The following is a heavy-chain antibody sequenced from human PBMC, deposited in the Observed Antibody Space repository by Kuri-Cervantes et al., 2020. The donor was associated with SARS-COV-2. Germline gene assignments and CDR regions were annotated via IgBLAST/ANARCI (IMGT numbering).Heavy chain of an antibody. D-gene: IGHD1-26*01. Sequence: SETLSLTCSVSGGSISSYYWSWMRQPPGKGLEWIGNIHYSGSTNYNPSLKSRVTISVDTSKNQLSLRLSSVTAADTAVYYCAKPSGNYHDAFDIWGQGPMVTVSS. CDR2: IHYSGST. V-gene: IGHV4-59*08. CDR3: AKPSGNYHDAFDI. J-gene: IGHJ3*02. CDR1: GGSISSYY.